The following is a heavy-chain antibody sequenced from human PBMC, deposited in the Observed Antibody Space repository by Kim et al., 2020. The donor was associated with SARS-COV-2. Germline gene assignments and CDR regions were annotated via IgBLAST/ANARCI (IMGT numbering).Heavy chain of an antibody. CDR2: LSRDGFTV. V-gene: IGHV3-74*01. CDR3: VRSTDSWDFNL. J-gene: IGHJ2*01. Sequence: GGSLRLSCAASGFSLTPYNMHWVRQVPGQGLVWVSRLSRDGFTVDYADSVRGRFTISRDNAKNTLSLQMRSLRAEDSAVYYCVRSTDSWDFNLWGRGTRV. CDR1: GFSLTPYN.